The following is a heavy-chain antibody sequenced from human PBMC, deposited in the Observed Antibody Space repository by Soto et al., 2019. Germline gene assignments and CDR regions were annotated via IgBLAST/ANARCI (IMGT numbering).Heavy chain of an antibody. J-gene: IGHJ4*02. CDR2: INSDGSST. Sequence: EVQLVESGGGLVQPGGSLRLSCEASGFAFSTFWMHWVRQAPGKGLVWVSRINSDGSSTYYADSVKGRVTISRDNXXXXXXXXXXXXXPXXXXXXXCAXDFEYWGQGTLVTVSS. CDR3: AXDFEY. CDR1: GFAFSTFW. V-gene: IGHV3-74*01.